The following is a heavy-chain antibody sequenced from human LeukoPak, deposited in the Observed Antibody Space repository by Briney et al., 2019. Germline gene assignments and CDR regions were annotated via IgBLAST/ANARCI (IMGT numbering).Heavy chain of an antibody. CDR3: AKGAYDGSTNYLDY. CDR1: GFTSNNYA. D-gene: IGHD2/OR15-2a*01. Sequence: GGSLRLSCAPSGFTSNNYAMSCVRQAPGKGLEWVSAISGSGGSTYYADSVQGRFTISRDNSRTTLFLQMNSLRAEYTAVSYSAKGAYDGSTNYLDYWGQGSLVTVSS. J-gene: IGHJ4*02. CDR2: ISGSGGST. V-gene: IGHV3-23*01.